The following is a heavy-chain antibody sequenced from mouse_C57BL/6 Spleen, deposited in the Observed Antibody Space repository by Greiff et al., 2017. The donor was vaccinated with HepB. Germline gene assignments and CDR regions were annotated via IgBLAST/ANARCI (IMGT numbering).Heavy chain of an antibody. CDR1: GYAFSSSW. D-gene: IGHD1-1*01. J-gene: IGHJ4*01. CDR2: IYPGDGDT. Sequence: QVQLQQSGPELVKPGASVKISCKASGYAFSSSWMNWVKQRPGKGLEWIRRIYPGDGDTNYNGKFKGKATLTADKSSSTAYMQLSSLTSEDSAVYFCARKGDYGTSYAMDYWGQGTSVTVSS. V-gene: IGHV1-82*01. CDR3: ARKGDYGTSYAMDY.